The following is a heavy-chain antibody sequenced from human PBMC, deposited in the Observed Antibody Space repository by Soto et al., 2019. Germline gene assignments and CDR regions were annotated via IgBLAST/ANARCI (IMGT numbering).Heavy chain of an antibody. CDR1: ENTFTNYD. V-gene: IGHV1-8*01. CDR3: SRSEVGDYMDV. J-gene: IGHJ6*03. Sequence: QVQLEQSGAEVKEPGASVKVSCKASENTFTNYDIIWVRQAPGQGLEWMGWLNPNNGNTGYAPKFRGRVTMTRDPSKRTAFMEMSSLRAEDTAVYYCSRSEVGDYMDVWGKGTTVTVSS. CDR2: LNPNNGNT. D-gene: IGHD3-3*01.